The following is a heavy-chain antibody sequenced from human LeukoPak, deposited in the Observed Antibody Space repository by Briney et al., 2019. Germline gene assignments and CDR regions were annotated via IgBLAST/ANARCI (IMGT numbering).Heavy chain of an antibody. J-gene: IGHJ5*02. Sequence: SETLSLTCTVSGGSVGSYYWSWIRQPPGKGLEWIGYIYYSGSTNYNPSLKSRVTISVDASKNQFSLKLSSVTAADTAVYYCARLVAAAGKNWFDPWGQGTLVTVSS. CDR1: GGSVGSYY. D-gene: IGHD6-13*01. CDR3: ARLVAAAGKNWFDP. V-gene: IGHV4-59*02. CDR2: IYYSGST.